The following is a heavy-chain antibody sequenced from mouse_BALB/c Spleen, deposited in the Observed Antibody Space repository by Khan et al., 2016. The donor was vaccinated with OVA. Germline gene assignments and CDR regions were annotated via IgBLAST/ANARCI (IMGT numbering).Heavy chain of an antibody. D-gene: IGHD2-1*01. V-gene: IGHV9-3-1*01. J-gene: IGHJ1*01. Sequence: QFQLVQSGPELKKPGETVRISCKASGYTFTNYGMNWVKQAPGKGLKRMGWINTYTGEPTYADDFTGRFAFSLETSASTAYLHINNLKHAETATYVCARKGNDWYIDVWGAGTTVTVS. CDR2: INTYTGEP. CDR1: GYTFTNYG. CDR3: ARKGNDWYIDV.